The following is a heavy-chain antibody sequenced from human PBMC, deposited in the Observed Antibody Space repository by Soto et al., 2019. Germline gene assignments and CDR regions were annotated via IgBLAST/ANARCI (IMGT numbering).Heavy chain of an antibody. CDR2: INAGNGNT. V-gene: IGHV1-3*01. CDR1: GYTFTSYA. J-gene: IGHJ4*02. CDR3: ARYRGTQGGYFDY. Sequence: QVQLVQSGAEVKKPGASVKVSCKASGYTFTSYAMNWVRQAPGQRLEWMGWINAGNGNTKYSQKFQGRVTITRDTSASTAYMELSSLRSEDTAVYYCARYRGTQGGYFDYWGQGTLVTVSS. D-gene: IGHD1-7*01.